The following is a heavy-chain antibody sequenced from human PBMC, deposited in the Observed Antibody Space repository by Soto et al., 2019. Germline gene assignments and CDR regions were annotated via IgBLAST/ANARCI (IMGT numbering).Heavy chain of an antibody. Sequence: GGSLRLSCAASGFIFGSYEMDWVRQAPGKGLEWVSHISSAASTTYYADSVKGRFTVSRDNAKNSLYLQMNNLRAEDTAVYYCARFAGHGAWLDCWGQGKLVTVSA. CDR1: GFIFGSYE. CDR2: ISSAASTT. D-gene: IGHD4-17*01. V-gene: IGHV3-48*03. J-gene: IGHJ4*02. CDR3: ARFAGHGAWLDC.